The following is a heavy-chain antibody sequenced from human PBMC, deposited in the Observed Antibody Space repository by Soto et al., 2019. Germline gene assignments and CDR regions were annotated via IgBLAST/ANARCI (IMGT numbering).Heavy chain of an antibody. CDR3: ARLEGLATISYYFDF. Sequence: SETLSLTCSVSDDSSNSDKYYWIWIRQPPGKGLEWIGSIYYRGNAYYNPSLQTRVTISLDKSKSQFSLRLNSVTAADSAVYFCARLEGLATISYYFDFWGPGALVTVSS. CDR1: DDSSNSDKYY. CDR2: IYYRGNA. J-gene: IGHJ4*02. D-gene: IGHD3-9*01. V-gene: IGHV4-39*01.